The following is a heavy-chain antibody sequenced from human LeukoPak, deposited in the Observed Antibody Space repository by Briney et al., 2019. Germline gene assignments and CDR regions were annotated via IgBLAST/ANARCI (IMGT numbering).Heavy chain of an antibody. D-gene: IGHD6-19*01. CDR3: AKPISGGLAVTADWFRP. V-gene: IGHV3-23*01. J-gene: IGHJ5*02. CDR1: GFAFSVYA. CDR2: INANSVST. Sequence: GGSLRLSCAASGFAFSVYAMSWLRQPPGKGLEWVSTINANSVSTSYAASVRGRFTISRDNAKDTVYLQLNRLSTDDTATYYCAKPISGGLAVTADWFRPWGQGTLVAVSS.